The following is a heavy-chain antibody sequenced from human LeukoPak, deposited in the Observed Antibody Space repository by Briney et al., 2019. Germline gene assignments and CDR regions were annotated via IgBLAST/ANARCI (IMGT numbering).Heavy chain of an antibody. CDR2: INPYNGNT. V-gene: IGHV1-18*01. CDR3: ARSHSSSLRAPFGY. J-gene: IGHJ4*02. Sequence: ASVKVSCKASGYTFSNYGIIWVRQAPGKGLEWMGWINPYNGNTNFGQKVQGRLTMTTDTTTRTAYMELRILRSDDTAVYYCARSHSSSLRAPFGYWGQGTLVTVSS. CDR1: GYTFSNYG. D-gene: IGHD3-22*01.